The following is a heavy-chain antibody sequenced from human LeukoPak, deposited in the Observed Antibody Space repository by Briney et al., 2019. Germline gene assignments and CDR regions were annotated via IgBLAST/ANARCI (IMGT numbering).Heavy chain of an antibody. D-gene: IGHD3-10*02. V-gene: IGHV3-21*01. J-gene: IGHJ4*02. CDR2: ISSSRSYI. Sequence: PGGSLRLSCAASGFTFSSYSMNWVCQAPGKGLEWVSSISSSRSYIYYADSVKGRFTISRDNAKNSLYLQMNSLRAEDTAIYYCARVSYVRGVTVYYFDHWGQGTLVTVSS. CDR1: GFTFSSYS. CDR3: ARVSYVRGVTVYYFDH.